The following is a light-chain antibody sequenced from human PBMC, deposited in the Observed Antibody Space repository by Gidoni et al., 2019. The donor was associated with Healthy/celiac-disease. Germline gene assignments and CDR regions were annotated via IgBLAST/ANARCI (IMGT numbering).Light chain of an antibody. J-gene: IGKJ1*01. CDR3: QQSYSTPEWT. Sequence: QMPQSPSSPSASVGDRVTITCRASQSISSYLNWYQQKQGKAPKLLIYAAASLQSGVPSRFSGSGSGTDYSITINSLQPEDFATYYCQQSYSTPEWTFGQGTKVEIK. CDR2: AAA. V-gene: IGKV1-39*01. CDR1: QSISSY.